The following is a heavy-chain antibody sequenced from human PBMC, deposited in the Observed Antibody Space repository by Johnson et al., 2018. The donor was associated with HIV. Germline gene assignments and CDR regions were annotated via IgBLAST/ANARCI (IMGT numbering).Heavy chain of an antibody. CDR1: GFTVSTNY. D-gene: IGHD2-8*01. Sequence: EKLVESGGGLVQPGGSLRLSCAASGFTVSTNYMSWVRQAPGKGLEWVSVIYSGGSTYYADSVKGRFTISRDNSKNTLYLHMNSLRAEDTAVYYCARDRTGMVDAIDAFDIWGQGTMVTVSS. CDR2: IYSGGST. CDR3: ARDRTGMVDAIDAFDI. J-gene: IGHJ3*02. V-gene: IGHV3-66*01.